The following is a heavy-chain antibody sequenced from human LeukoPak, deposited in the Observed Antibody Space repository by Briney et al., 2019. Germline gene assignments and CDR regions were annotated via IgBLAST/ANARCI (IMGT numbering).Heavy chain of an antibody. V-gene: IGHV4-31*03. CDR3: ARVKTAPKYYFDY. CDR1: GDSINSGGYY. Sequence: SETLSLTCTVSGDSINSGGYYWSWIRQHPGKGLEWIGHIYYSGSTYYNPSLKSRITISVDTSKSHFSLKLSSVTAADTAVYYCARVKTAPKYYFDYWGQGTLVTVFS. D-gene: IGHD5-18*01. CDR2: IYYSGST. J-gene: IGHJ4*02.